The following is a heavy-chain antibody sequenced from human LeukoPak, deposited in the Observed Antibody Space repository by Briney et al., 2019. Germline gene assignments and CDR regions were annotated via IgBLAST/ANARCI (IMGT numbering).Heavy chain of an antibody. Sequence: SETLSLTCTVSGGSMSSYYWSWIRQPAGKGLEWIGRIYTSGSTNYNPSLKSRVTMSVDTSKNQFSLKLRSVTAADTAVYYCARGYNWGSPTRNFYYXDVXGKGXXVTV. V-gene: IGHV4-4*07. J-gene: IGHJ6*03. CDR1: GGSMSSYY. D-gene: IGHD7-27*01. CDR3: ARGYNWGSPTRNFYYXDV. CDR2: IYTSGST.